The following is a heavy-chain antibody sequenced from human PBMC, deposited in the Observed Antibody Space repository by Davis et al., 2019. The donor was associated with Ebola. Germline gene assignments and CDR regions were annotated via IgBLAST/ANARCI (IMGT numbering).Heavy chain of an antibody. V-gene: IGHV3-30*18. CDR1: GFTFNTYG. CDR2: ISYDGSDK. J-gene: IGHJ3*01. CDR3: AKILGEAAIYDAFDF. Sequence: PGGSLRLSCAASGFTFNTYGMHWVRQAPGKGLEWVALISYDGSDKYYADSVKGRFTISRDNSKNTLYLQMNSLRAEDTAVYYCAKILGEAAIYDAFDFWGQGTMVTVSS. D-gene: IGHD2-2*01.